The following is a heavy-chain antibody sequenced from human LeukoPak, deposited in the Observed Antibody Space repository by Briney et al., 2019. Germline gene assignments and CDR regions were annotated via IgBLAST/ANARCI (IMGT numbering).Heavy chain of an antibody. D-gene: IGHD7-27*01. V-gene: IGHV3-74*01. Sequence: AGGSLRLSCAASGFTFSSYWMHWVRQAPGKGLVWVSRINSDGSSTSYADSVKGRFTISRDNAKNTLYLQMNSLRAEDTAVYYCAREELGIGAFDIWGQGTMVTVSS. CDR3: AREELGIGAFDI. CDR1: GFTFSSYW. J-gene: IGHJ3*02. CDR2: INSDGSST.